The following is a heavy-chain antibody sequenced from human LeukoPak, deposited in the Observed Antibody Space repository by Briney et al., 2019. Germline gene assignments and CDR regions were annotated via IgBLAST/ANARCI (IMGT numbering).Heavy chain of an antibody. V-gene: IGHV1-18*01. CDR2: ISAYNGNT. J-gene: IGHJ5*02. Sequence: ASVKVPCKASGYTFTSYGISWVRQAPGQGLEWMGWISAYNGNTNYAQKLQGRVTMTTDTSTSTAYMELRSLRSDDTAVYYCARVRCSGGSCSNWFDPWGQGTLVTVSS. CDR3: ARVRCSGGSCSNWFDP. D-gene: IGHD2-15*01. CDR1: GYTFTSYG.